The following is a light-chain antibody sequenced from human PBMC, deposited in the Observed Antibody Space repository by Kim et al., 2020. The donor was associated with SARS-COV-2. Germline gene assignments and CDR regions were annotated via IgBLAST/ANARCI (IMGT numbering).Light chain of an antibody. CDR2: DAF. J-gene: IGKJ4*01. CDR1: QNIGGN. V-gene: IGKV3-11*01. CDR3: QQRLRWPLT. Sequence: EVVLTQSPASLSLSPGEGATLACRASQNIGGNLAWYQLKPGQAPRLLIYDAFNRATDTPVRFSGSGSGTDFTLTISSLEPEDFADYYCQQRLRWPLTFGGGTKVESK.